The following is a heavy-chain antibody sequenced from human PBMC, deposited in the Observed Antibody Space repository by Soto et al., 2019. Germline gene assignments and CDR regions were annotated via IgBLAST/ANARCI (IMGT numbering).Heavy chain of an antibody. V-gene: IGHV3-23*01. J-gene: IGHJ4*02. CDR1: GFTFSSYS. CDR3: AKVLGYDSSGYNFDY. Sequence: GGSMRLSCAASGFTFSSYSVSWVHQAPGKGLEWVSAISGSGGSTYYADSVKGRFTISRDNSKNTLYLQMNSLRAEDTAVYYCAKVLGYDSSGYNFDYWGQGTLVTVSS. CDR2: ISGSGGST. D-gene: IGHD3-22*01.